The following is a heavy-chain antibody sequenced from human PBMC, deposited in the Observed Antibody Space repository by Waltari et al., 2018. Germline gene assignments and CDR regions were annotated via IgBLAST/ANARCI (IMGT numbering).Heavy chain of an antibody. J-gene: IGHJ6*02. Sequence: EVQLVESGGNLVQPGGSLRLSCIASGFPFSTYSMNWVRQAPGKGLELISYITGSSRTIYYTDSVKGRFTVSRDNAKNSLFLQMSSLRVEDTAVYYCARPVAAAGNYGMDVWGQGTTVTVSS. D-gene: IGHD6-13*01. CDR3: ARPVAAAGNYGMDV. CDR2: ITGSSRTI. V-gene: IGHV3-48*04. CDR1: GFPFSTYS.